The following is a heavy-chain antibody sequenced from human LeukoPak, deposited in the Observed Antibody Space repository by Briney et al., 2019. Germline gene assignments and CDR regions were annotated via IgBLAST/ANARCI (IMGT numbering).Heavy chain of an antibody. CDR1: GDSINSGNYY. Sequence: SETLSLTCTVSGDSINSGNYYWGWIRQPPGKGLEWIGIIYLSGSTYYNPSLKSRVTISVDTSKNQFSLKLSSVTAADTAVYYCVRGLMVRGVIPIIKPRFDPWGQGTLVTVSS. CDR2: IYLSGST. CDR3: VRGLMVRGVIPIIKPRFDP. D-gene: IGHD3-10*01. J-gene: IGHJ5*02. V-gene: IGHV4-39*07.